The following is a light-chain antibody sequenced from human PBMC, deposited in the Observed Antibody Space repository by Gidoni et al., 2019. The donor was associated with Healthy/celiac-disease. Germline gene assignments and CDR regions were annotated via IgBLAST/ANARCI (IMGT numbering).Light chain of an antibody. CDR3: QQRSNWPPGFT. CDR1: QSVSSY. J-gene: IGKJ3*01. CDR2: DAS. Sequence: ELVLTQSPATLSLSPGERATLSCRASQSVSSYLAWYQQKPGQAPRLLIYDASNRATGIPARFSGSGSGTDFTLTISSLEPEDFAVYYCQQRSNWPPGFTFGPGTKADIK. V-gene: IGKV3-11*01.